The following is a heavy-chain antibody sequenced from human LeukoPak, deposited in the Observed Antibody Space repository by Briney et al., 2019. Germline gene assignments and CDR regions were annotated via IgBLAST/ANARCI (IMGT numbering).Heavy chain of an antibody. V-gene: IGHV3-33*06. Sequence: GRSLRLSCAASGFTFSSYGMHWVRQAPGKGLEWVAVIWYDGSNKYYADSVKGRFTISRDNSKNTLYLQMNSLRAEDTAVYYCAKQEWELPSSFDYWGQGTLVTVSS. CDR1: GFTFSSYG. D-gene: IGHD1-26*01. CDR3: AKQEWELPSSFDY. J-gene: IGHJ4*02. CDR2: IWYDGSNK.